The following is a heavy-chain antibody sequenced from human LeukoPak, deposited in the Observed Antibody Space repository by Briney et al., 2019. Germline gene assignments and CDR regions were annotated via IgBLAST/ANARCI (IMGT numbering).Heavy chain of an antibody. J-gene: IGHJ4*02. CDR3: ASSGSYRFDY. CDR1: GFTFSSYS. Sequence: GGSLRLSCAASGFTFSSYSMNWVSQAPGKGLEWVSHITASGTAMFYADSVKGRFTISRDNAKNPLYLQMNSLRDEDTAVYYCASSGSYRFDYWGQGTLVTVSS. D-gene: IGHD1-26*01. V-gene: IGHV3-48*02. CDR2: ITASGTAM.